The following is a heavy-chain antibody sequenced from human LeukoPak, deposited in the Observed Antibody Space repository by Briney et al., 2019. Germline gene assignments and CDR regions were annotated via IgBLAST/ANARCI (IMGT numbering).Heavy chain of an antibody. Sequence: GGSLRLSCAASGFTFSSYAMSWVRQAPGKGLEWASAISGSGGSTYYADSVKGRFTISRDNSKNTLYLQMNSLRAEDTAVYYCAKLGTGKWMIVVVTFDYWGQGTLVTVSS. CDR1: GFTFSSYA. CDR2: ISGSGGST. V-gene: IGHV3-23*01. J-gene: IGHJ4*02. D-gene: IGHD3-22*01. CDR3: AKLGTGKWMIVVVTFDY.